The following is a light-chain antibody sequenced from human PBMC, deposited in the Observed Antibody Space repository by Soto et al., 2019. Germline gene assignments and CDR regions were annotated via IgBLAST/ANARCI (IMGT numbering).Light chain of an antibody. CDR1: QSIGRN. CDR3: QQRINWPLT. V-gene: IGKV3-11*01. Sequence: TQSPASLSASVGDRVTISCRASQSIGRNLNWYQQKPGKAPRLVIYDASKRATGIPARFSGSGSGTDFTLTISSLEPEDFAVYYCQQRINWPLTFGGGTKVDI. CDR2: DAS. J-gene: IGKJ4*01.